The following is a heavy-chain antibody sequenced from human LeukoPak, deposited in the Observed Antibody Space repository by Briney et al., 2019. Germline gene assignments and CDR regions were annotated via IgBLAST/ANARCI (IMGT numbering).Heavy chain of an antibody. J-gene: IGHJ3*01. CDR3: ARDSGSWYYAFDF. Sequence: SETLSLTCTVSSGSISTSNYYWGWVRQPPGKGLEWIGEINHSGSTNYNPSLKSRVTITVDTSKNQFSLKLSSVTAADTAVYYCARDSGSWYYAFDFWGQGTLVTVSS. D-gene: IGHD6-13*01. V-gene: IGHV4-39*07. CDR1: SGSISTSNYY. CDR2: INHSGST.